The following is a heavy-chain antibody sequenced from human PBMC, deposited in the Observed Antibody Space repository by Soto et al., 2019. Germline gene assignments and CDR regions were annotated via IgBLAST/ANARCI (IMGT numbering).Heavy chain of an antibody. CDR3: ERDRAAPQLYYDSSGYPFDP. Sequence: PWETLSLTCTVSGGSISSYYWGWIRQPAGKGLEWIGRIYTSGSTNYNPSLKSRVTMSVDTSKNQFSLKLRSVTAADTAVYYCERDRAAPQLYYDSSGYPFDPWGQGTRVSV. CDR2: IYTSGST. V-gene: IGHV4-4*07. J-gene: IGHJ5*02. CDR1: GGSISSYY. D-gene: IGHD3-22*01.